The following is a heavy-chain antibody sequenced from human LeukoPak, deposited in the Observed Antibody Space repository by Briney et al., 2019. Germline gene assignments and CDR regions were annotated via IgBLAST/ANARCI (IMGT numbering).Heavy chain of an antibody. Sequence: GGSLRLSCVASGFTFSNYAMTWVRQAPGKGLELVAGIWGDDDKTVYGDAVKGQFTISRDNSKNTLYLQMNSLRADDTAVYYCAKTQGYYDAWGQGALVTVSS. D-gene: IGHD2-15*01. V-gene: IGHV3-23*01. J-gene: IGHJ5*02. CDR1: GFTFSNYA. CDR3: AKTQGYYDA. CDR2: IWGDDDKT.